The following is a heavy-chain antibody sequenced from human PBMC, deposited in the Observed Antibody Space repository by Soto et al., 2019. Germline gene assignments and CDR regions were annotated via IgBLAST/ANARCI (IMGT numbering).Heavy chain of an antibody. CDR3: ASNTVTSYYYYYYMDV. D-gene: IGHD4-4*01. CDR2: INAGNGNT. J-gene: IGHJ6*03. CDR1: GYTFTSYA. V-gene: IGHV1-3*01. Sequence: ASVKVSCKASGYTFTSYAMHWVRQAPGQRLEWVGWINAGNGNTKYSQKYQGRVTITRDTSASTAYMELSSLRSEDTAVYYCASNTVTSYYYYYYMDVWGKGTTVTVSS.